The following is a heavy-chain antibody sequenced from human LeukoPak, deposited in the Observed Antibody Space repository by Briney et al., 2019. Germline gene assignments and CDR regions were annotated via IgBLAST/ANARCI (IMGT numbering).Heavy chain of an antibody. CDR2: ISGSGGST. V-gene: IGHV3-23*01. D-gene: IGHD3-9*01. Sequence: GGSLRLSCAASGFTFSSYAMSWVRQAPGKGLERVSGISGSGGSTNYVDSVKGRFTISRDNSKNTLYLQMNSLRAEDTAVYYCARKLRYFDWSRGAFDIWGQGTMVTVSS. J-gene: IGHJ3*02. CDR3: ARKLRYFDWSRGAFDI. CDR1: GFTFSSYA.